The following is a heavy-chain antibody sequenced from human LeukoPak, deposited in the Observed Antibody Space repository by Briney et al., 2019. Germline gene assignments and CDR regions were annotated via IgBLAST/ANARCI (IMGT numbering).Heavy chain of an antibody. Sequence: GASVKVSCKASGYTFTGYYMHWVRQAPGQGFEWMGWINPNSGGTNYAQKFQGRVTMTRDTSITTAYMELSRLKSDDTAVYYCAREVDYYDSSDYFPLGYWGRGTLVTVSS. CDR2: INPNSGGT. J-gene: IGHJ4*02. D-gene: IGHD3-22*01. CDR1: GYTFTGYY. V-gene: IGHV1-2*02. CDR3: AREVDYYDSSDYFPLGY.